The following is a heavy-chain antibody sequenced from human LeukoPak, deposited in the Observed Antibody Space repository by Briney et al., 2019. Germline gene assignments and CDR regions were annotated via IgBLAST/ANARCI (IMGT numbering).Heavy chain of an antibody. V-gene: IGHV3-74*01. CDR1: GFTFSTYL. J-gene: IGHJ5*02. CDR3: ANLGTLVP. CDR2: INTDGSIT. D-gene: IGHD3-9*01. Sequence: GGSLRLSCAASGFTFSTYLMHWVRQAPGKGLVWVSRINTDGSITTYADSVKGRFTISRDNAKNTLYLQMNSLRDEDTAVYYCANLGTLVPWGQGTLVTVSS.